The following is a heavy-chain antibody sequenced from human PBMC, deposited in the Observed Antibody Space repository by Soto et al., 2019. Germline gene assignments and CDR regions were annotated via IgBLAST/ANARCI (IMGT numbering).Heavy chain of an antibody. V-gene: IGHV1-69*13. CDR2: IIPIFGTA. J-gene: IGHJ4*02. CDR1: GGTFSSYA. CDR3: ARAGLYYYDSSGYQGFDY. Sequence: SVKVSCKASGGTFSSYAISWVRQAPGQGLEWMGGIIPIFGTANYAQKFQGRVTITADESTSTAYMELSSLRSEDTAVYYCARAGLYYYDSSGYQGFDYWGQGTLVTVSS. D-gene: IGHD3-22*01.